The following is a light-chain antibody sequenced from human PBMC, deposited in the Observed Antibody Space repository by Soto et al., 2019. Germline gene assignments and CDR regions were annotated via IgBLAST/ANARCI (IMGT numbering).Light chain of an antibody. J-gene: IGKJ1*01. V-gene: IGKV3-20*01. CDR2: GAS. CDR3: LQYVSSPWT. CDR1: QTDGGRY. Sequence: EIVLTQSAATLSLSLGERATLSCRASQTDGGRYLAWFQQKPGQTPRLLIYGASTRAAGVPDRFSGSGSGTDFSLTINRLEPEDFAVYYCLQYVSSPWTFGQGTKVEV.